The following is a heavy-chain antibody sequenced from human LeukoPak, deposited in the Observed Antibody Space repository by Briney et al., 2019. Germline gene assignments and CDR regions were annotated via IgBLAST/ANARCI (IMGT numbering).Heavy chain of an antibody. CDR3: ARDRGGLDSYGYNY. CDR1: GYTFTGYY. CDR2: INPNSGGT. Sequence: GASVKVSCKASGYTFTGYYMHWVRQAPGQGLEWMGWINPNSGGTNYAQKFQGRVTMTRDTSISTAYMELSRLRSDDTAVYYCARDRGGLDSYGYNYWGQGTLVTVSS. D-gene: IGHD5-18*01. J-gene: IGHJ4*02. V-gene: IGHV1-2*02.